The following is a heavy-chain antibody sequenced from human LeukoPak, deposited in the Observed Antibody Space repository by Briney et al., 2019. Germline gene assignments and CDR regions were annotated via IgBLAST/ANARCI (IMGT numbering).Heavy chain of an antibody. Sequence: PGGSLRLSCAASGFTFSSYGMHWVRQAPGKGLEWVAVIWYDGSNKYYADSVKGRFTISRDNSKNTLYLQMNSLRAEDTAVYYCASGPFGGVIGCWGQGTLVTVSS. CDR2: IWYDGSNK. CDR3: ASGPFGGVIGC. J-gene: IGHJ4*02. V-gene: IGHV3-33*01. CDR1: GFTFSSYG. D-gene: IGHD3-16*01.